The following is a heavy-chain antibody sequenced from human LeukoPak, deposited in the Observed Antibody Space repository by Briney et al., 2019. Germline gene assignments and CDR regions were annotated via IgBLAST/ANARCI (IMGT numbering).Heavy chain of an antibody. CDR2: IIPIFGTA. CDR3: ATQYYDILTGYS. V-gene: IGHV1-69*13. D-gene: IGHD3-9*01. CDR1: GGTFSSDA. Sequence: SVKVSCKASGGTFSSDAISWVRQAPGQGLECMGGIIPIFGTANYAQKFQGRVTITADESTSTAYMELSSLRSEDTAVYYCATQYYDILTGYSWGQGTLVTVSS. J-gene: IGHJ5*02.